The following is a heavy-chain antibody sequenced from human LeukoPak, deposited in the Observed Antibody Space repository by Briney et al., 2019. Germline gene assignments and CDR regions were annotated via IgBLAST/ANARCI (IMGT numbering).Heavy chain of an antibody. V-gene: IGHV3-23*01. CDR2: ISGSGGST. D-gene: IGHD6-19*01. CDR1: GFTFSSYA. J-gene: IGHJ4*02. CDR3: AKVRSSGWYYFDY. Sequence: GGSLRLSCAASGFTFSSYAMSWVRQAPGKGLEWVSAISGSGGSTYYADSVKGQFTISRDNSKNTLYLQMNSLRAEDTAVYYCAKVRSSGWYYFDYWGQGTLVTVSS.